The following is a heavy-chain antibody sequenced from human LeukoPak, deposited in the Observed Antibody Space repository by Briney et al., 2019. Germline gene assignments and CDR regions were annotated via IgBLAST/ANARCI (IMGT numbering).Heavy chain of an antibody. CDR2: ISSSSSYI. CDR3: ARGGIAAREGDYYYMDV. J-gene: IGHJ6*03. D-gene: IGHD6-6*01. CDR1: GFTFRSYS. V-gene: IGHV3-21*01. Sequence: RPGGSLRLSCAASGFTFRSYSMNWVRQAPGKGLEWVSSISSSSSYIYYADSVKGRFTISRDNAKNSLYLQMNSLRAEDTAVYYCARGGIAAREGDYYYMDVWGKGTTVTVSS.